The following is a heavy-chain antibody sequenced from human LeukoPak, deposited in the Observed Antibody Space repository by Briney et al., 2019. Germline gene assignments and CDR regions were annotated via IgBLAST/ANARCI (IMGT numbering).Heavy chain of an antibody. Sequence: GGSLRLSCAASGFTFSDHYMDWVRQAPGKGLEWVGRTRNKANSYTTEYAASVKGRFTISKDDSKNSLYLQMNSLKTEDTAVYYCASLYGSGKRWVDPWGQGTLVTVSS. CDR1: GFTFSDHY. V-gene: IGHV3-72*01. J-gene: IGHJ5*02. CDR2: TRNKANSYTT. D-gene: IGHD3-10*01. CDR3: ASLYGSGKRWVDP.